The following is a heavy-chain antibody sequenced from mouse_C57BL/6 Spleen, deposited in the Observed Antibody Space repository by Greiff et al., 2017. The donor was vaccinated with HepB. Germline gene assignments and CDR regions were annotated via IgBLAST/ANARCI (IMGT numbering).Heavy chain of an antibody. J-gene: IGHJ4*01. CDR2: IDPSDSYT. V-gene: IGHV1-50*01. CDR3: ARRATGTSAMDY. Sequence: QVQLQQPGAELVKPGASVKLSCKASGYTFTSYWMQWVKQRPGQGLEWIGEIDPSDSYTNYNQKFKGKATLTVDTSSSTAYMQLSSLTSEDSAVYYCARRATGTSAMDYWGQGTSVTVSS. D-gene: IGHD4-1*02. CDR1: GYTFTSYW.